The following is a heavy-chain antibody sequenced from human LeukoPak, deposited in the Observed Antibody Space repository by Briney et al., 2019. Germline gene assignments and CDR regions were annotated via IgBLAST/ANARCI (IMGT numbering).Heavy chain of an antibody. CDR3: ASGGEYSSSSGYGHDY. Sequence: GGSLRLSCAASGFTFSSYAMSWVRQAPGKGLEWVSAISGSGGSTYYADSVKGRFTISRDNSKNTLYLQMNSLRAEDTAVYYCASGGEYSSSSGYGHDYWGRGTLVTVSS. D-gene: IGHD6-6*01. V-gene: IGHV3-23*01. J-gene: IGHJ4*02. CDR2: ISGSGGST. CDR1: GFTFSSYA.